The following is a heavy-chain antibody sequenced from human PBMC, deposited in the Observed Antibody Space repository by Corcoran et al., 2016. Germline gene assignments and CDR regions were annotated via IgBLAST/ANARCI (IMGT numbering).Heavy chain of an antibody. CDR1: GFTFSSYY. CDR3: ARADGMDV. V-gene: IGHV3-74*01. CDR2: VTSDGSST. J-gene: IGHJ6*02. Sequence: EVQLVESGGGLVQPGGSLRLSCAASGFTFSSYYMHWVRQTPGEGLVWVSRVTSDGSSTTYADSVKGRFTISRDNAKNTLYLQMNSLRVEDTAVYYCARADGMDVWGQGTTVTVSS.